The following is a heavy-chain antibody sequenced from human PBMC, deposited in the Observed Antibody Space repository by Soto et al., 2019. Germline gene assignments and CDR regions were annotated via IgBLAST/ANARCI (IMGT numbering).Heavy chain of an antibody. CDR1: GFIFSTYS. D-gene: IGHD3-22*01. Sequence: PGGSLRLSCAASGFIFSTYSMNWVRQAPGKGLEWVSNISSSGSIIYYAESVKGRFTISRDNAKNSLYLQMNSLRAEDTAVYYCARMGTYYYDSNDYNYYGMDVWGQGTTVTVSS. CDR2: ISSSGSII. V-gene: IGHV3-48*01. J-gene: IGHJ6*02. CDR3: ARMGTYYYDSNDYNYYGMDV.